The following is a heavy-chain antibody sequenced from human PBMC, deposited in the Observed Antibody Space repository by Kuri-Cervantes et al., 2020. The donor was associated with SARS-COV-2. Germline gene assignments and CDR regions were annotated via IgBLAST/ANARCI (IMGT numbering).Heavy chain of an antibody. CDR2: ISSSSYI. D-gene: IGHD3-3*01. V-gene: IGHV3-21*01. CDR1: GFTFSSYS. J-gene: IGHJ4*02. Sequence: GESLKISCAASGFTFSSYSMNWVRQAPGKGLEWVSSISSSSYIYYADSVKGRFTISRDNAKNSLYLQMNSLRAEDTAVYYCARYDFWSGYYLDYWGQGTLVTVSS. CDR3: ARYDFWSGYYLDY.